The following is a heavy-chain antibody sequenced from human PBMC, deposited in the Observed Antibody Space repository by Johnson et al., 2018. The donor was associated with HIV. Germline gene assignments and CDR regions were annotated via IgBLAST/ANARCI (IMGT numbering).Heavy chain of an antibody. J-gene: IGHJ3*02. V-gene: IGHV3-66*02. CDR1: GFTFSDYY. CDR3: ARVSSSASFDAFDI. Sequence: VQLVESGGGLVKPGRSLRLSCAASGFTFSDYYMSWIRQAPGKGLEWVSVIYSGGSTYYADSVKGRFTISRDNSKNTLYLQMNSLRAEDPAVYYCARVSSSASFDAFDIWGQGTMVTVSS. CDR2: IYSGGST. D-gene: IGHD6-6*01.